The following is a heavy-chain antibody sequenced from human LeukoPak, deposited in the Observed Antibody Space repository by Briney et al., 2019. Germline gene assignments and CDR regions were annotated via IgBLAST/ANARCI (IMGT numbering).Heavy chain of an antibody. D-gene: IGHD5-24*01. Sequence: PSETLSLTCTVSGGSISSGGYYWSWIRQHPGKGLEWIGYIYYSGSTNYNPSLKSRVTISVDTSKNQFSLKLSSVTAADTAVYYCASSLAREGDGYNDYWGQGTLVTVSS. CDR1: GGSISSGGYY. CDR2: IYYSGST. CDR3: ASSLAREGDGYNDY. V-gene: IGHV4-61*08. J-gene: IGHJ4*02.